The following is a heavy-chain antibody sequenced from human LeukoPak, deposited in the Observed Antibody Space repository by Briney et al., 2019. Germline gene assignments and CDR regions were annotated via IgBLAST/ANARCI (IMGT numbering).Heavy chain of an antibody. V-gene: IGHV3-23*01. Sequence: GGSLRLSCAASGLTFSSYAMSWVRQAPGKGLEWVSAISGSGGSTYYADSVKGRFTISRDNSKNTLYLQMNSLRAEDTAVYYCAKYGDESSGYYSDWGQGTLVTVSS. CDR1: GLTFSSYA. J-gene: IGHJ4*02. CDR2: ISGSGGST. CDR3: AKYGDESSGYYSD. D-gene: IGHD3-22*01.